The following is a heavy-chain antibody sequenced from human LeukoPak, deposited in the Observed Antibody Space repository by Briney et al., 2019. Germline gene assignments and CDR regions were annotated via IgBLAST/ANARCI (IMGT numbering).Heavy chain of an antibody. CDR2: INAGNGNT. CDR1: GYAFTSYA. CDR3: ARGREFGYWFDS. D-gene: IGHD3-10*01. J-gene: IGHJ5*01. Sequence: GASVKVSCKASGYAFTSYAMHWVRQAPGQRLEWMGWINAGNGNTKYSQEFQGRVTITRDTSASTAYMELSSLRSEDMAVYYCARGREFGYWFDSWGQGTLVTVSS. V-gene: IGHV1-3*03.